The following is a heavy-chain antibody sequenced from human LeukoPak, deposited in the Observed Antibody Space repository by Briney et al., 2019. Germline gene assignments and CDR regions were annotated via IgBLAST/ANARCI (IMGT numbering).Heavy chain of an antibody. D-gene: IGHD6-13*01. J-gene: IGHJ4*02. Sequence: PSETLSLTCSVSGDSISSDNYYWNWIRQPAGRGLEWIGHLYNSGRTNYNPSLKSRVTISVDTSKNQFSLRLSSVTAADTAVYYCARVTGYMTEDYFDYWGQGTLITVSS. V-gene: IGHV4-61*10. CDR3: ARVTGYMTEDYFDY. CDR2: LYNSGRT. CDR1: GDSISSDNYY.